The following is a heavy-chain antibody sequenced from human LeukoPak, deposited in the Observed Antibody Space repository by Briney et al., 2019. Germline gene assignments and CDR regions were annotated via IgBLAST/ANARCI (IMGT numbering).Heavy chain of an antibody. Sequence: GGSLRLSCAASGFTFDDYAMHWVRQAPGKGLEWVSGISWNSGSIGYADSVKGRFTISRDNAKNSLYLQMNSLRAEDTASYYCAKDISVAGFFDYWGQGTLVTVSS. J-gene: IGHJ4*02. CDR2: ISWNSGSI. CDR1: GFTFDDYA. D-gene: IGHD6-19*01. V-gene: IGHV3-9*01. CDR3: AKDISVAGFFDY.